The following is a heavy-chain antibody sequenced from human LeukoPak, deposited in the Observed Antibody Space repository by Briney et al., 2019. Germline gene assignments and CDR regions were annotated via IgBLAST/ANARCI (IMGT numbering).Heavy chain of an antibody. CDR3: AREPYSSQKYFQH. J-gene: IGHJ1*01. CDR2: ISAYNGNT. Sequence: ASVKVSCKASGGTFSSYAINWVRQAPGQGLEWMGWISAYNGNTNYAQKLQGRVTMTTDTSTSTAYMELRSLRSDDTAVYYCAREPYSSQKYFQHWGQGTLVTVSS. V-gene: IGHV1-18*01. CDR1: GGTFSSYA. D-gene: IGHD6-19*01.